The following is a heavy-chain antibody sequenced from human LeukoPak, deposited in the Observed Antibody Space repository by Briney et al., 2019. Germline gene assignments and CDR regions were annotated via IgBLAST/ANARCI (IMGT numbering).Heavy chain of an antibody. D-gene: IGHD3-9*01. J-gene: IGHJ4*02. V-gene: IGHV1-18*04. CDR2: ISAYNGNT. Sequence: ASVKVSCKASGYTFTSYGISWVRQAPGQGLEWMGWISAYNGNTNYAQKLQGRVTMTTDTSTSTAYMELRSLRSDDTAVYYCARDCYDILTGYPYPPHYWGQGTLVTVSS. CDR1: GYTFTSYG. CDR3: ARDCYDILTGYPYPPHY.